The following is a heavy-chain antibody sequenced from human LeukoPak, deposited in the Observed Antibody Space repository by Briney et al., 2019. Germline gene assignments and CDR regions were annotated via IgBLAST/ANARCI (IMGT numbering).Heavy chain of an antibody. CDR3: ARPYYYDSRIDP. J-gene: IGHJ5*02. Sequence: SQTLSLTCTVSGGSISNGDYYWSWIRQPPGKGREWIAYMYYSGSTYYNPSLKSRVTMSADTSKNQLSLKLSSVTAADTAVYYCARPYYYDSRIDPWGQGILVTVSS. V-gene: IGHV4-30-4*01. CDR2: MYYSGST. CDR1: GGSISNGDYY. D-gene: IGHD3-22*01.